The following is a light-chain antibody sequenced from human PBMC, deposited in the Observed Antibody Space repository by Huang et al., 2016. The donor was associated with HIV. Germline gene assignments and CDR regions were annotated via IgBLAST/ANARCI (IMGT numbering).Light chain of an antibody. J-gene: IGKJ2*01. Sequence: DIQMTQSPSTLSASVGDRVTITCRASQSVGNWLAWYQQTPGQAPKLLINTASTLQNGVPSRFSGIGSETEFTLTINSLQPDDFATYYCQQYNRFYTFGQGTRLDIK. CDR1: QSVGNW. CDR2: TAS. CDR3: QQYNRFYT. V-gene: IGKV1-5*03.